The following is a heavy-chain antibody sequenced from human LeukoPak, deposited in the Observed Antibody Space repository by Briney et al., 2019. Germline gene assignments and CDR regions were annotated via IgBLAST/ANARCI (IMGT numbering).Heavy chain of an antibody. CDR1: GFTFRGYA. Sequence: PGGSLRLSCAASGFTFRGYAMNWVRQAPGKGLECVSGISGSGGSTYYADSVKGRFTISRDNSKNTLYLQMNSLRVEDTAVYYCAKGQGYDYYYYGMDVWGQGTTVTVSS. D-gene: IGHD3-16*01. CDR2: ISGSGGST. CDR3: AKGQGYDYYYYGMDV. V-gene: IGHV3-23*01. J-gene: IGHJ6*02.